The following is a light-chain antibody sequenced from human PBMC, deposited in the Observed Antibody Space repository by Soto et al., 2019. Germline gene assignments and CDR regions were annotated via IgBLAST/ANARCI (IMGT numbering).Light chain of an antibody. CDR1: QGISSY. V-gene: IGKV1-9*01. CDR3: RQLDTYPIT. CDR2: AAS. J-gene: IGKJ5*01. Sequence: IQLTQSPSSLSASVGDRVTITCRASQGISSYLAWYQQKPGKAPNLLIYAASTLRSGVPSRFSGSGSGTDFTLTISSLQPEDFATYYCRQLDTYPITFGQGTRLEIK.